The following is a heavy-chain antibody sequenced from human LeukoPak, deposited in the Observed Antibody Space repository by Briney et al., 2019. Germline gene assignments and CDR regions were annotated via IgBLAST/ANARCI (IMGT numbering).Heavy chain of an antibody. CDR2: IYPGDSDT. J-gene: IGHJ6*03. D-gene: IGHD6-13*01. V-gene: IGHV5-51*01. Sequence: GESLKISCKGSGYSFTTYWIGWVRQMPGKGLEWMGIIYPGDSDTRYSPSFQGQVTISADRSISTAYLQWSSLKASDTAMYYCARRAGAAAGYYYYMDVWGKGTTVTISS. CDR1: GYSFTTYW. CDR3: ARRAGAAAGYYYYMDV.